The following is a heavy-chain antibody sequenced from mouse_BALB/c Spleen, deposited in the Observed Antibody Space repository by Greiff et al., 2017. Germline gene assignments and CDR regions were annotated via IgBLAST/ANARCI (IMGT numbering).Heavy chain of an antibody. J-gene: IGHJ4*01. V-gene: IGHV3-8*02. D-gene: IGHD1-1*01. CDR3: ARSPNYGSSYAVDY. CDR2: ISYSGST. CDR1: GDSITSGY. Sequence: EVKLMESGPSLVKPSQTLSLTCSVTGDSITSGYWNWIRKFPGNKLEYMGYISYSGSTYYNPSLKRRISITRDTSKNQYYLQLNSVTTEDTATYYCARSPNYGSSYAVDYWGQGTSVTVSS.